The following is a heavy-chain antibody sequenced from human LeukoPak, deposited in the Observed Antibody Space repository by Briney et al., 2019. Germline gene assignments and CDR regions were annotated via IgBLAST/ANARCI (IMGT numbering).Heavy chain of an antibody. CDR3: VKSRGRYDNSGWRTFDY. J-gene: IGHJ4*02. V-gene: IGHV3-23*01. CDR2: ISASGDIT. D-gene: IGHD6-19*01. Sequence: GGSLRLSCAASGFTVSSNYMTWVRQAPGKGLEWVSVISASGDITYYADSVKGRFTISRDNSKNTLYLQMNSLRAEDTAVYYCVKSRGRYDNSGWRTFDYWGQGTLVTVSS. CDR1: GFTVSSNY.